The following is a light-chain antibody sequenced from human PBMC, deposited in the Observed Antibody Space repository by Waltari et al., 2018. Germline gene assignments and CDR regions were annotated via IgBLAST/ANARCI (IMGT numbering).Light chain of an antibody. Sequence: QSALTQPASVSGSPGQSIPISCTGTSSVDGNYNLVSWYQQHPGKAPKLIIYYVSQRPSGVSNRFSGSKSGTTASLTISGLQAEDEADFYCCSYAGSGSSVVFGGGTKLTVL. CDR2: YVS. CDR1: SSVDGNYNL. J-gene: IGLJ2*01. V-gene: IGLV2-23*02. CDR3: CSYAGSGSSVV.